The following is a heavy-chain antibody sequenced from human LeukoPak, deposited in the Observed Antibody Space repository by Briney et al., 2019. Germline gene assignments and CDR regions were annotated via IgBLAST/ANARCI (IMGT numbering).Heavy chain of an antibody. Sequence: GGSLRLSCAASGFTFSSYGMSWVRQAPGKGLGWVSAISGSGVTTYYADSVKGRFTISRDNAKNSLYLQMNSLRAEDTAVYYCARTGGSYPYYFEYWGQGTLVTVSS. V-gene: IGHV3-23*01. CDR1: GFTFSSYG. CDR2: ISGSGVTT. J-gene: IGHJ4*02. D-gene: IGHD1-26*01. CDR3: ARTGGSYPYYFEY.